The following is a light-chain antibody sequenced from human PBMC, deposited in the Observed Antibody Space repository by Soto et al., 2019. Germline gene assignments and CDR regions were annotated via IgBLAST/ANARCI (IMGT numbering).Light chain of an antibody. Sequence: QSVLTQPASVSGSPGQSITISCTGTSSDVGSYNLVSWYQQHPGKAPKLMIYEGSKRPSGVSNRFSGSKSGKTASLTISGLQAEDEADYYCCSYAGSSTFEGVFGGGTKLTVL. V-gene: IGLV2-23*03. J-gene: IGLJ2*01. CDR2: EGS. CDR1: SSDVGSYNL. CDR3: CSYAGSSTFEGV.